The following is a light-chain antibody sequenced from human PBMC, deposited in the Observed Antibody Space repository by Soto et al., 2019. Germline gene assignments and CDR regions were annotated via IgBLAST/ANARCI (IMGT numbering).Light chain of an antibody. CDR1: QSVSNY. V-gene: IGKV3-11*01. CDR2: DAS. J-gene: IGKJ2*01. CDR3: QQRSNWPPYT. Sequence: EIVLTQSPATLSLSPGERATLSCRASQSVSNYLAWYQQKPGQAPRLLIYDASNRATGIPARFSGSGSGTDFTHTISSLEPEDFAVYYCQQRSNWPPYTFGQGTKLEIK.